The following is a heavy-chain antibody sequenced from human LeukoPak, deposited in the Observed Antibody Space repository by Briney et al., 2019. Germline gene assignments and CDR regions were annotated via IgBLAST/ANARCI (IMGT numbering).Heavy chain of an antibody. D-gene: IGHD3-16*01. J-gene: IGHJ4*02. CDR3: ARDPLRSHVEYDY. CDR1: GYTFTSYG. Sequence: ASVKVSCKASGYTFTSYGISWVRQAPGQGLEWMGWISAYNGNTNYAQKLQGRVTMTTDTSTSTAHMELRSLRSDDTAVYYCARDPLRSHVEYDYWGQGTLVTVSS. V-gene: IGHV1-18*04. CDR2: ISAYNGNT.